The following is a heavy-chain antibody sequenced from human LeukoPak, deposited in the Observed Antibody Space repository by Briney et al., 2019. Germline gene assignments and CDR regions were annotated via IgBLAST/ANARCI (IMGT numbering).Heavy chain of an antibody. CDR3: ASIPGYGSGSLDYMDV. V-gene: IGHV3-74*01. CDR1: GFTFSSYW. CDR2: INTDGSST. D-gene: IGHD3-10*01. J-gene: IGHJ6*03. Sequence: GGSLRLFCAASGFTFSSYWMHWVRQAPGKGLVWVSRINTDGSSTSYADSVKGRFTISRDNAKNTLYLQMNSLRAEDTAVYYCASIPGYGSGSLDYMDVWGKGTTVTVSS.